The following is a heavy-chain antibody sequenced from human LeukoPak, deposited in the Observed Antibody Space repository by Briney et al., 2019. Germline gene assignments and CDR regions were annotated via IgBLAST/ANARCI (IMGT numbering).Heavy chain of an antibody. V-gene: IGHV3-7*01. CDR3: ATRLATVTVDPFGH. CDR2: IKQDGSEK. D-gene: IGHD4-17*01. J-gene: IGHJ4*02. Sequence: PGGSLRLSCAASGFSFSTYWMTWVRQAPGKGLEWVANIKQDGSEKYYVDSVKGRFSISRDNAKSSLYLQMHSLTVEDTAVYYCATRLATVTVDPFGHWGQGTLVIVSS. CDR1: GFSFSTYW.